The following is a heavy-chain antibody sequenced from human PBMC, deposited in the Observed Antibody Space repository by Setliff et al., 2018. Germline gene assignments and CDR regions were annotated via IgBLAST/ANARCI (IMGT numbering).Heavy chain of an antibody. CDR2: IYPRDSDT. Sequence: GESLKISCKGSGYSFTSHWIGWVRQMPGKGLELMGIIYPRDSDTRYSPSFQGQVTISADKSINPAYLQWSSLKASDTAIYYCTRHEDRNKCTSSSCYRENDAFDVWGQGAMVTVSS. D-gene: IGHD2-2*01. CDR1: GYSFTSHW. CDR3: TRHEDRNKCTSSSCYRENDAFDV. V-gene: IGHV5-51*01. J-gene: IGHJ3*01.